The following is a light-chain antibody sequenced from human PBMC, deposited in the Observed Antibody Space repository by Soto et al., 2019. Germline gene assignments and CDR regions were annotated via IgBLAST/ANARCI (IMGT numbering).Light chain of an antibody. Sequence: DIQMTQSPSSLSASVGDRVTITCRASQTISSSLNWYQQRPGKAPNLLIYASSSLQSGVPPRFSGSGSGTDFTLTINSLQPEDFATYYCQQTYSTPITFGQGTRLEIK. V-gene: IGKV1-39*01. CDR1: QTISSS. CDR2: ASS. J-gene: IGKJ5*01. CDR3: QQTYSTPIT.